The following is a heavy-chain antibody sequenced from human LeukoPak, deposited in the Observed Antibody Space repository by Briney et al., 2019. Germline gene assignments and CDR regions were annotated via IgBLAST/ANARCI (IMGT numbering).Heavy chain of an antibody. D-gene: IGHD4-11*01. CDR3: AHRGMTTVFDY. V-gene: IGHV2-5*02. Sequence: SGPTLVKPTQTLTLTCTFSGFSLSTSGVGVGWIRQPPGKALEWLALLYWDDDKRYSPSLKSKLSILRDTSKTQVVLTMTNMDPVDTATYYCAHRGMTTVFDYWGQGTLVTVSS. CDR2: LYWDDDK. CDR1: GFSLSTSGVG. J-gene: IGHJ4*02.